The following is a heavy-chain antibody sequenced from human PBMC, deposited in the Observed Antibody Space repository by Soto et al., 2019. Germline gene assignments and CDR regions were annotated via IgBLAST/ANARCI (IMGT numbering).Heavy chain of an antibody. CDR2: IFYSGST. V-gene: IGHV4-39*01. J-gene: IGHJ6*02. D-gene: IGHD2-15*01. CDR3: ARHLTYCSAGSCYSDFPYYGMDV. Sequence: SETLSLTCTVSGGSISSTGYYWGWIRQPPGKGLEWIGSIFYSGSTYYNPSLKSRVTISVDTSKNQFSLKLSSVTAADTAVYYCARHLTYCSAGSCYSDFPYYGMDVWGQGTTVT. CDR1: GGSISSTGYY.